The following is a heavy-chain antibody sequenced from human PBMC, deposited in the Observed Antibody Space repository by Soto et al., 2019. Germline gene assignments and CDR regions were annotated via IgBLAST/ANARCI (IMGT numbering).Heavy chain of an antibody. CDR3: ARPIYDILTGYYNNDDYYYYGMDV. J-gene: IGHJ6*02. Sequence: ASVKVSCKASGVTFSSYAISWVRQAPGQGLEWMGGIIPIFGTANYARKFQGRVTITADESTSTAYMELSSLRSEDTAVYYCARPIYDILTGYYNNDDYYYYGMDVWGQGTTVTVSS. D-gene: IGHD3-9*01. V-gene: IGHV1-69*13. CDR2: IIPIFGTA. CDR1: GVTFSSYA.